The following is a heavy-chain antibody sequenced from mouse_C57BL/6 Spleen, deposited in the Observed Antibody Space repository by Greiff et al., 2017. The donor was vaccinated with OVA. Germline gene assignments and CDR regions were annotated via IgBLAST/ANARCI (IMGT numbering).Heavy chain of an antibody. V-gene: IGHV1-69*01. Sequence: VQLQQPGAELVMPGASVKLSCKASGYTFTSYWMHWVKQRPGQGLEWIGEIDPSDSYTNYNQKFKGKSTLTVDKSSSTAYMQLSSLTSEDSAVYYCARGDCYEYWGQGTTLTVSS. CDR1: GYTFTSYW. CDR2: IDPSDSYT. J-gene: IGHJ2*01. D-gene: IGHD2-12*01. CDR3: ARGDCYEY.